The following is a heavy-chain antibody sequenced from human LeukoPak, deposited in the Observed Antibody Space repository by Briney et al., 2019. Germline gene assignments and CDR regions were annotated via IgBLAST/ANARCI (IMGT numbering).Heavy chain of an antibody. D-gene: IGHD2-15*01. CDR3: ARMGCSGGSCYFNYYYYMDV. V-gene: IGHV4-34*01. CDR1: GGSFSGYY. J-gene: IGHJ6*03. CDR2: INHSGST. Sequence: SETLSLTCAVYGGSFSGYYWSWIRQPPGKGLEWIGEINHSGSTNYNPSLKSRVTISVDTSKNQFSLKLSSVTAADTAVYYCARMGCSGGSCYFNYYYYMDVWGKGTTVTVSS.